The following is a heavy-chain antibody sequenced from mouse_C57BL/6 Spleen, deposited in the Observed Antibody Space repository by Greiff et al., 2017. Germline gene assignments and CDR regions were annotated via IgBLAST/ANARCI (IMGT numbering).Heavy chain of an antibody. CDR2: INPNNGGT. CDR1: GYTFTDYN. CDR3: ASPSITTVVATDY. J-gene: IGHJ2*01. V-gene: IGHV1-22*01. Sequence: VQLKESGPELVKPGASVKMSCKASGYTFTDYNMHWVKQSHGKSLEWIGYINPNNGGTSYNQKFKGKATLTVNKSSSTAYMELRSLTSEDSAVYYCASPSITTVVATDYWGQGTTLTVSS. D-gene: IGHD1-1*01.